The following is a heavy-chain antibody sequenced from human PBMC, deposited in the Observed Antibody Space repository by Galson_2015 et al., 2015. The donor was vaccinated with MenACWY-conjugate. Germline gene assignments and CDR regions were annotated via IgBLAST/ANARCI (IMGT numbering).Heavy chain of an antibody. CDR1: GVTFDQYA. CDR2: VSGTCGGG. CDR3: AKVRGTGRYYVFDAFDV. Sequence: APRLRHPASGVTFDQYALTRGAQAGAQGLECQARVSGTCGGGYDADPVKCRFTISRDNSKNTLYLQMNSLRAEDTALFYGAKVRGTGRYYVFDAFDVWGQGTMVT. D-gene: IGHD3-10*01. J-gene: IGHJ3*01. V-gene: IGHV3-23*01.